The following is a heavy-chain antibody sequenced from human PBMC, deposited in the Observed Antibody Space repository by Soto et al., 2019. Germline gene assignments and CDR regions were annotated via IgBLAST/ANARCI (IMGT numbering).Heavy chain of an antibody. V-gene: IGHV5-10-1*01. Sequence: PGESLKISCKGSGYSFTSYWISWVRQMPGKGLEWMGRIDPSDSYTNYSPSFQGHVTISADKSISTAYLQWSSLKASDTAMYYCARQPTGIKIFGVVIQPQLDPWGQGTLVTVSS. D-gene: IGHD3-3*01. CDR2: IDPSDSYT. CDR3: ARQPTGIKIFGVVIQPQLDP. CDR1: GYSFTSYW. J-gene: IGHJ5*02.